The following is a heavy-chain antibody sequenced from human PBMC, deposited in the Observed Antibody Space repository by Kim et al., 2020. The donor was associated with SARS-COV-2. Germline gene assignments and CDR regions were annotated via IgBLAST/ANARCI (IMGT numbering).Heavy chain of an antibody. Sequence: SETLSLTCTVSGGSISSGDYYWSWIRQPPGKGLEWIGYIYYSGSTYYNPSLKSRVTMSVDTSKNQFSLKLTSVTAADTVVYYCARDSSGYYADYWGQGTLVTVSS. J-gene: IGHJ4*02. D-gene: IGHD3-22*01. CDR2: IYYSGST. CDR3: ARDSSGYYADY. CDR1: GGSISSGDYY. V-gene: IGHV4-30-4*01.